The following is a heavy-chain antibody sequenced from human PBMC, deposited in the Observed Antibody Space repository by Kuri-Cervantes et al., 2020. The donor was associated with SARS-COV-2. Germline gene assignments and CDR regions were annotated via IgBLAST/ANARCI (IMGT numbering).Heavy chain of an antibody. J-gene: IGHJ6*02. Sequence: ASVKVSCKASGYTFTSYGISWVRQAPRQGLEWMGWISAYNGNTNYAQKLQGRVTMTTDTSTSTAYMELRSLRSDDTAVYYCARLPFNYDILAGYYYYYGMDVWGQGTTVTVSS. CDR1: GYTFTSYG. V-gene: IGHV1-18*04. CDR2: ISAYNGNT. CDR3: ARLPFNYDILAGYYYYYGMDV. D-gene: IGHD3-9*01.